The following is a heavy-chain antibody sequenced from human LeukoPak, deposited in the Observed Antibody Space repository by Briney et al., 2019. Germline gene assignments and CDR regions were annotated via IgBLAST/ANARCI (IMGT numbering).Heavy chain of an antibody. CDR2: TYYRSKWYN. J-gene: IGHJ4*02. CDR3: ARDRREYYYGSGSYYWYYFDY. V-gene: IGHV6-1*01. D-gene: IGHD3-10*01. CDR1: GDSVSSNSAA. Sequence: SQTLSLTCAISGDSVSSNSAAWNWIRQSPSRGLEWLGRTYYRSKWYNDYAVSVKSRITINPDTSKNHFSLQLNSVTPEDTAVYYCARDRREYYYGSGSYYWYYFDYWGQGTLVTVSS.